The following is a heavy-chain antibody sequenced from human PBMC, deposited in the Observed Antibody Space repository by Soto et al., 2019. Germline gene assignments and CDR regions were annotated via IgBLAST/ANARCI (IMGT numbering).Heavy chain of an antibody. Sequence: EVQLLESGGGLVHPGGSLRLSCAASGFTFRNLAMGWVRQAPGKGLEWVSVISDSGGTTYYTDSVKGRFTISRDNSKNTLYLQMSSLRAEDTAIYYCAKDATRSDGWCYFDYWGQGSLVTVSS. J-gene: IGHJ4*02. V-gene: IGHV3-23*01. CDR2: ISDSGGTT. CDR3: AKDATRSDGWCYFDY. CDR1: GFTFRNLA. D-gene: IGHD6-19*01.